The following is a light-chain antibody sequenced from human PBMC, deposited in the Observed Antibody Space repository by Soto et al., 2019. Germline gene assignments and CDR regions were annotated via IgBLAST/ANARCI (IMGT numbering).Light chain of an antibody. CDR1: QSIRTW. Sequence: DIQMTQSPSTLSASVGDRVTITCRASQSIRTWLAWYQQKPGSAPKLLIYKESTLDSGVPSRFSGNGSGTDFALTINNVQPEDCATYYCQQYNSYWTFGLGTKVDIK. J-gene: IGKJ1*01. CDR3: QQYNSYWT. V-gene: IGKV1-5*03. CDR2: KES.